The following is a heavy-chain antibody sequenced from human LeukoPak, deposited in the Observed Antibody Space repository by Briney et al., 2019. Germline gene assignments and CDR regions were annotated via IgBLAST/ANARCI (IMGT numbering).Heavy chain of an antibody. V-gene: IGHV3-23*01. J-gene: IGHJ4*02. D-gene: IGHD2-2*01. CDR1: GFTFSSYA. CDR2: ISGSGGST. Sequence: GGSLRLSCAASGFTFSSYAMSWVRQAPGKGLEWVSAISGSGGSTYYADSVKGRFSISRDNSKNTLYLQMNSLRAEDTAVYYCARGYCSSTSCSIDYWGQGTLVTVSS. CDR3: ARGYCSSTSCSIDY.